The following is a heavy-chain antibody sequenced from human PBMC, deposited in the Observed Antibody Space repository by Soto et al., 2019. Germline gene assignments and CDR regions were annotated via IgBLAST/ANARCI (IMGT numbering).Heavy chain of an antibody. CDR1: GGSISSSSYY. Sequence: PSETLSLTCTDSGGSISSSSYYWGWIRQPPGKGLEWIGSIYYGGGTHYNPSLKSRVTISVETSKNQLSLKLSSVTAADTAVYYCATYQAGSMIDFWGQGTLVTVSS. CDR3: ATYQAGSMIDF. CDR2: IYYGGGT. J-gene: IGHJ4*02. D-gene: IGHD3-16*01. V-gene: IGHV4-39*01.